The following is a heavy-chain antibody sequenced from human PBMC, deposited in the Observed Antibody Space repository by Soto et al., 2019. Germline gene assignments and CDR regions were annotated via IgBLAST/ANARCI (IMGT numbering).Heavy chain of an antibody. CDR2: IIPIFGTA. CDR1: GGTFSSYA. CDR3: ASSAAVDIVATTDGFDY. D-gene: IGHD5-12*01. Sequence: ASVKVSCKASGGTFSSYAISWVRQAPGQGLEWMGGIIPIFGTANYAQKFQGRVTITADESTSTAYMELSSLRSEDTAVYYCASSAAVDIVATTDGFDYWGQGTLVTVSS. V-gene: IGHV1-69*13. J-gene: IGHJ4*02.